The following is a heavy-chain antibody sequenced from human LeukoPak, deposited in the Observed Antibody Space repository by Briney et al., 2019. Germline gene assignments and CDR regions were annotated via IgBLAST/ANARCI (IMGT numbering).Heavy chain of an antibody. D-gene: IGHD6-13*01. CDR3: ARFGAAAGDYYYYYGMDV. CDR2: IYPGDSDT. Sequence: GESLKISCQASGYSFTTYWIGWVRQMPGKGLEWMGIIYPGDSDTRYSPSFQGQVTISADKSISTAYLQWSSLKASDTAMYYCARFGAAAGDYYYYYGMDVWGQGTTVTVSS. CDR1: GYSFTTYW. V-gene: IGHV5-51*01. J-gene: IGHJ6*02.